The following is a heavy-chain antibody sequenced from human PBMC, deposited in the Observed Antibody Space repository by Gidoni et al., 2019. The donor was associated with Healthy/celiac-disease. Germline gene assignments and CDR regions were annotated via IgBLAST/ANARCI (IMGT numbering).Heavy chain of an antibody. Sequence: QVQLVESGGGVVQPGRSLRLSCAASGFTFSSYAMHWVRQAPGKGLEWVAVISYDGSNKYYADSVKGRFTISRDNSKNTLYLQMNSLRAEDTAVYYCASHSSGHEHYYMDVWGKGTTVTVSS. V-gene: IGHV3-30*04. J-gene: IGHJ6*03. CDR2: ISYDGSNK. CDR3: ASHSSGHEHYYMDV. D-gene: IGHD6-19*01. CDR1: GFTFSSYA.